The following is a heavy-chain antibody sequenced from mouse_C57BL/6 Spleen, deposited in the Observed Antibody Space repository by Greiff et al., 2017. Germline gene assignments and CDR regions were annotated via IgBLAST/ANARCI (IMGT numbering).Heavy chain of an antibody. Sequence: DVKLVESGGDLVKPGGSLKLSCAASGFTFSSYGMSWVRQTPDKRLEWVATISSGGSYTYYPDSVKGRFTISRDNAKNTLYLQMSSLKSEDTAMYYCASHPDDCDDGAWFAYWGQGTLVTVSA. V-gene: IGHV5-6*02. CDR1: GFTFSSYG. J-gene: IGHJ3*01. CDR2: ISSGGSYT. D-gene: IGHD2-12*01. CDR3: ASHPDDCDDGAWFAY.